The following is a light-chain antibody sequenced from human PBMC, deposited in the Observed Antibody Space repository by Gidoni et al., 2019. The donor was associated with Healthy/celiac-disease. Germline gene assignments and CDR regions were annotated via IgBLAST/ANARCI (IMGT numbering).Light chain of an antibody. CDR2: RNN. V-gene: IGLV1-47*01. CDR3: AAWDDSLSGSGVV. Sequence: QSVLTQPPSASGTPGQRVTIPCSGSSSNIGSNYVYWYQQLPGTAPKLLIYRNNQRPSGVPDRFSGSKSGTSASLAISGLRSEDEADYYCAAWDDSLSGSGVVFGGGTKLTVL. CDR1: SSNIGSNY. J-gene: IGLJ2*01.